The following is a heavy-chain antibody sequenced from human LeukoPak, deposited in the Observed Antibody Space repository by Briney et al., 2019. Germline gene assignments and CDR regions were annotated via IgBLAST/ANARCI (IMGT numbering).Heavy chain of an antibody. D-gene: IGHD3-22*01. CDR2: INHNGNVN. CDR1: GFTFSSYW. Sequence: GGSLRLSCAASGFTFSSYWMNWARQAPGKGLEWVASINHNGNVNYYVDSVKGRFTISRDNAKNSLYLQMSNLRAEDTAVYYCATPLDYYDSSGYHQGGDWGQGTLVTVSS. V-gene: IGHV3-7*03. J-gene: IGHJ4*02. CDR3: ATPLDYYDSSGYHQGGD.